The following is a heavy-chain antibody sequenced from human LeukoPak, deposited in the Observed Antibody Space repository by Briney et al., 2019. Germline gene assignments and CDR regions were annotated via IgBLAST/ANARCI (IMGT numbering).Heavy chain of an antibody. J-gene: IGHJ4*02. CDR2: IYYSGST. Sequence: SQTLSLTCTVSGGFISSGGYYWSWIRQHPGKGLEWIGYIYYSGSTYYNPSLKSRVTISVDTSKNQFSLKLSSVTAADTAVYYCARAPHIVVVVAATPDYFDYWGQGTLVTVSS. CDR1: GGFISSGGYY. D-gene: IGHD2-15*01. CDR3: ARAPHIVVVVAATPDYFDY. V-gene: IGHV4-31*03.